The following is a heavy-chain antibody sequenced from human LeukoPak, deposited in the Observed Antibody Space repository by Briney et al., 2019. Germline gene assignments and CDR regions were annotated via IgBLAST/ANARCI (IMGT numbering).Heavy chain of an antibody. CDR1: GYTFTSYY. D-gene: IGHD6-13*01. Sequence: ASVKVSCKASGYTFTSYYMHWVRQAPGHGLEWMGVINTSGGSTSYAQKFQGRVTMTRDTSTSTVYMELSSLRSEDTAVYYCARGTGIAAAVTSLFQYWGQGTLVTVSS. J-gene: IGHJ1*01. CDR3: ARGTGIAAAVTSLFQY. V-gene: IGHV1-46*01. CDR2: INTSGGST.